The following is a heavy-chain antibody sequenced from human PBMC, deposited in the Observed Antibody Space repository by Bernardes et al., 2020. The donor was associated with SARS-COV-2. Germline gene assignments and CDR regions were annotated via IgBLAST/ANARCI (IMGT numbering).Heavy chain of an antibody. Sequence: GGSLRLSCAASGFTFSNFGFHWLRQAPGKGLEWVEVIWYDGGNTYYADSVKGRFTISRENSENTLYLQMNSLRAEDTAVYYCARDFNFYFDSSGYFTFWGQGPQVTVSS. V-gene: IGHV3-33*01. CDR1: GFTFSNFG. J-gene: IGHJ4*02. D-gene: IGHD3-22*01. CDR3: ARDFNFYFDSSGYFTF. CDR2: IWYDGGNT.